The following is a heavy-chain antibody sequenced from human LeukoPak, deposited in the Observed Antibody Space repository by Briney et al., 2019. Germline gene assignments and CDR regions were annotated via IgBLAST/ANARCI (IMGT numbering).Heavy chain of an antibody. Sequence: GGSLRLSCAASGFTFNSSWMHWVRQAPGKGLEWVAVISYDGSNKYYADSVKGRFTISRDNSKNTLYLQMNSLRAEDTAVYYCARDHPLSRYGRVRGFDPWGQGTLVTVSS. CDR3: ARDHPLSRYGRVRGFDP. CDR1: GFTFNSSW. D-gene: IGHD3-10*02. J-gene: IGHJ5*02. CDR2: ISYDGSNK. V-gene: IGHV3-30-3*01.